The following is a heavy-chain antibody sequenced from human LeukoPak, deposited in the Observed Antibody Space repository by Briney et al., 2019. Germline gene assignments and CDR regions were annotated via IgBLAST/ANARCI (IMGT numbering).Heavy chain of an antibody. J-gene: IGHJ4*02. Sequence: SETLSLTCAVYGGSFSGYYWSWIRQPPGKGLEWIGEINHSGSTNYTPSLKSRVTISVDTSKNQFSLKLSSVTAADTAVYYCARRARTVRGVRPYYFDYWGQGTLVTVSS. D-gene: IGHD3-10*01. V-gene: IGHV4-34*01. CDR1: GGSFSGYY. CDR3: ARRARTVRGVRPYYFDY. CDR2: INHSGST.